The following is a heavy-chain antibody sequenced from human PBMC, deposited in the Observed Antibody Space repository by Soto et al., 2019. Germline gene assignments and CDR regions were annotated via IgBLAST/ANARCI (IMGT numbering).Heavy chain of an antibody. Sequence: VPLVESGGVLVKPGGSLRLSCAASGFSFSDHYMSWIRQAPGKGLEWVSYISSSHTTIYYADSVKGRFTISRDNAKNSLFLQMNSLRAEDTAVYYCARDGAGMAGYFDYWGQGTLVTVSS. D-gene: IGHD1-1*01. V-gene: IGHV3-11*01. CDR1: GFSFSDHY. CDR2: ISSSHTTI. CDR3: ARDGAGMAGYFDY. J-gene: IGHJ4*02.